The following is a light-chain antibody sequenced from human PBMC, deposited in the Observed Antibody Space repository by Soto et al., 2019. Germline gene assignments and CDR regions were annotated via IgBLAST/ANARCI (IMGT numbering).Light chain of an antibody. V-gene: IGKV3-20*01. Sequence: EIVLTQSPGTLSLSPGERATLSCRASQSVSSGYLAWYQQRPGQAPRLLIYGAASRATGIPDRFSGSGSRTDFTLTINRLEPEDFAVYYCQQYGCSPLTFRGGTMVEIK. J-gene: IGKJ4*01. CDR2: GAA. CDR3: QQYGCSPLT. CDR1: QSVSSGY.